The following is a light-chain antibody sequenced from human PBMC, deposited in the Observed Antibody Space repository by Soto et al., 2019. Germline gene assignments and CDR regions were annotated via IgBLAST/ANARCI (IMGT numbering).Light chain of an antibody. Sequence: QSVLTQPASVSGSPGQSITISCTGTSSDVGGYNYVSWYQQHPGKAPKLMIYAVSNRPSGVSNRFSGSKSGNTASLTISGLQAEDEADYYCSSYTSSSTLPFGGGTKLTVL. CDR1: SSDVGGYNY. CDR3: SSYTSSSTLP. CDR2: AVS. V-gene: IGLV2-14*01. J-gene: IGLJ2*01.